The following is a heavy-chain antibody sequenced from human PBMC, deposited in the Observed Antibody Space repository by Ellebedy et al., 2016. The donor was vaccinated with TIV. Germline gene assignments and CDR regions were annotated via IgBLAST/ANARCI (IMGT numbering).Heavy chain of an antibody. D-gene: IGHD3-10*01. CDR3: AHATVRA. CDR1: GFTFSNFW. J-gene: IGHJ5*02. V-gene: IGHV3-7*01. Sequence: GGSLRLXCATSGFTFSNFWMSWVRQAPGKGLEYVASIKQDGNEKYYVDSVKGRFTISRDNVKNSLYLQMNSLRAEDTAVYYCAHATVRAWGQGTLVTVSS. CDR2: IKQDGNEK.